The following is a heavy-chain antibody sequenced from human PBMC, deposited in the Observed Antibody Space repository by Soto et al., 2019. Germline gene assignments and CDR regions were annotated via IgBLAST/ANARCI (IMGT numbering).Heavy chain of an antibody. CDR3: ARDGPSISVDAPACHYGMDV. V-gene: IGHV3-7*03. Sequence: PGGSVRLSCAASAFTFSSYWLSWVRQAPGKGLEWVASIKQDGSEKYYVDSVKGRFTISRDNAKNSLYLQMNSLRVEDTAVYYCARDGPSISVDAPACHYGMDVSGQGTTVTVSS. CDR1: AFTFSSYW. J-gene: IGHJ6*02. D-gene: IGHD5-12*01. CDR2: IKQDGSEK.